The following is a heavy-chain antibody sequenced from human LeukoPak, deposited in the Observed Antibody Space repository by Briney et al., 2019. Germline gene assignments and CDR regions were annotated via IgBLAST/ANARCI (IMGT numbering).Heavy chain of an antibody. D-gene: IGHD6-6*01. Sequence: GGSLRLSCAASGFTFSSYAVSWVRQAPGKGLAWVSAISDSGGSTQYADSVKGRFTISRDNSKNTLYLQMNSLRAEDTAVYYCAKEAGGSSQHDAFDIWGQGTMVTVSS. CDR1: GFTFSSYA. CDR3: AKEAGGSSQHDAFDI. J-gene: IGHJ3*02. V-gene: IGHV3-23*01. CDR2: ISDSGGST.